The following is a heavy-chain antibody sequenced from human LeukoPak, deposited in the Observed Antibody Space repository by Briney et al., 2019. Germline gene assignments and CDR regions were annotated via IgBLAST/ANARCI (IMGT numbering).Heavy chain of an antibody. V-gene: IGHV3-20*04. CDR2: IFPSGGEI. J-gene: IGHJ4*02. CDR1: GFTFDDYG. CDR3: ATYRQVLLPFES. D-gene: IGHD2-8*02. Sequence: PGGSLRLSCAASGFTFDDYGMSWVRQAPGKGLEWVSSIFPSGGEIHYADSVKGRFTIFRDNSKSTLTLQMNSLRAEDTAIYYCATYRQVLLPFESWGQGTLVTVSS.